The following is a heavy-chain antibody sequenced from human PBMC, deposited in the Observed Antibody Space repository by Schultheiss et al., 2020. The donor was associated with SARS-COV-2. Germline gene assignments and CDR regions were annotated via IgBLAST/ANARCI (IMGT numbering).Heavy chain of an antibody. CDR1: GFTFSSYS. D-gene: IGHD6-19*01. V-gene: IGHV3-30*03. Sequence: GESLKISCAASGFTFSSYSMNWVRQAPGKGLEWVAVISYDGSNKYYADSVKGRFTISRDNSKNTLYLQMNSLRAEDTAVYYCATIPHSSAKLGGDYWGQGTLVTVSS. CDR2: ISYDGSNK. CDR3: ATIPHSSAKLGGDY. J-gene: IGHJ4*02.